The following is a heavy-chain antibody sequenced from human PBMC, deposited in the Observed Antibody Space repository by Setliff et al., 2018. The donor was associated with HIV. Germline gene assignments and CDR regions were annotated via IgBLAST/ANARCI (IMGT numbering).Heavy chain of an antibody. Sequence: SSETLSLTCTVSGGSINNFYWSWIRQPPGKGLEWIGYISTSGSTKYNPSLKSRVTILVDPSNNQFSLRPSSVTAADTAVYYCARHSDFWSEDAFDIWAQGTVVTVSS. CDR3: ARHSDFWSEDAFDI. V-gene: IGHV4-4*09. J-gene: IGHJ3*02. CDR1: GGSINNFY. CDR2: ISTSGST. D-gene: IGHD3-3*01.